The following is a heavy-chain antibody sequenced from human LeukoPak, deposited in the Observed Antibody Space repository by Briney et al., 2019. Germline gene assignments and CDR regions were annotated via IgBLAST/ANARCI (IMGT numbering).Heavy chain of an antibody. CDR1: RFTFSSYS. Sequence: GGSLRLSCAASRFTFSSYSMNWVRQAPGKGLEWVSSIGSSSSYIYYTDSVKGRFTISRDNSKNTLYLQMNSLRAEDTAVYYCAKGRGWEASYYYYYMDVWGKGTTVTISS. V-gene: IGHV3-21*01. J-gene: IGHJ6*03. D-gene: IGHD1-26*01. CDR2: IGSSSSYI. CDR3: AKGRGWEASYYYYYMDV.